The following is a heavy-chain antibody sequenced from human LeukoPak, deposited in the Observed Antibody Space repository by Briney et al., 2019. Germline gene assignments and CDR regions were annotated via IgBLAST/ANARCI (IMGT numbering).Heavy chain of an antibody. CDR3: ARGGGLDV. CDR2: INHNGNVN. V-gene: IGHV3-7*03. D-gene: IGHD3-16*01. J-gene: IGHJ6*02. CDR1: GFTFSSYW. Sequence: GGSLRFSCAASGFTFSSYWMNWARQAPGKGLEWVASINHNGNVNYYVDSVKGRFTISRDNAKNSLYLQMSNLRAEDTAAYFCARGGGLDVWGQGATVTVSS.